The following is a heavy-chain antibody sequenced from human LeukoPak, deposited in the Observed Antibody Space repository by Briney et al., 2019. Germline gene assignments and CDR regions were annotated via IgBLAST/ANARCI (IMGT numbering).Heavy chain of an antibody. J-gene: IGHJ6*02. D-gene: IGHD3-16*01. Sequence: PGGSLRLSCAASGFTFNAYSMNWVRQAPGKGLEWVSSISSSGDYIYYADSLKGRFTISRDKAKNSLFLQMNSLRAEDTAVYYCARDGVPAYYYAMDVWGQGTTVTVSS. CDR3: ARDGVPAYYYAMDV. CDR1: GFTFNAYS. CDR2: ISSSGDYI. V-gene: IGHV3-21*01.